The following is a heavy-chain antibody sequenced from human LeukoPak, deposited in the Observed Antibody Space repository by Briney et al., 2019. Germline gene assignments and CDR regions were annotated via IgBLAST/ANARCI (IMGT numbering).Heavy chain of an antibody. V-gene: IGHV1-18*01. J-gene: IGHJ6*02. Sequence: ASVKVSCKASGYTFTCYGISWVRQAPGQGLEWMGWISACNGNTNYAQKLQGRVTMTTDTSTSTAYMELRSLRSDDTAVYYCAREYFDWFYYYYGMDVWGQGTTVTVSS. CDR1: GYTFTCYG. CDR2: ISACNGNT. D-gene: IGHD3-9*01. CDR3: AREYFDWFYYYYGMDV.